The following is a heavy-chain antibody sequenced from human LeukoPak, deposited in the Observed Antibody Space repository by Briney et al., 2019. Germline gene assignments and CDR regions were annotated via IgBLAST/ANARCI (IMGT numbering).Heavy chain of an antibody. J-gene: IGHJ6*02. CDR3: AGGYDSSGYYGMDV. Sequence: GASVKVSCTASGYTFTSYGISWVRQAPGQGLEWMGWISAYNGNTNYAQKLQGRVTMTTDTSTSTAYMELRSLRSDDTAVYYCAGGYDSSGYYGMDVWGQGTTVTVSS. CDR1: GYTFTSYG. CDR2: ISAYNGNT. V-gene: IGHV1-18*01. D-gene: IGHD3-22*01.